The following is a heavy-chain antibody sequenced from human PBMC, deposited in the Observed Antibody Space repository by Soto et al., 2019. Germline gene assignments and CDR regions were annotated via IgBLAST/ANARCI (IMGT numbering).Heavy chain of an antibody. Sequence: GGSLRLSCSASGFMFSSYTMNWVRQAPGKGLEWLSSISDDSSYIDYADSLRGRFTVSRDNARNSLYLQIDSLGVEDTAVYYCATPYYFNHWGPGTLVTVSS. CDR1: GFMFSSYT. CDR2: ISDDSSYI. V-gene: IGHV3-21*06. CDR3: ATPYYFNH. D-gene: IGHD3-16*01. J-gene: IGHJ1*01.